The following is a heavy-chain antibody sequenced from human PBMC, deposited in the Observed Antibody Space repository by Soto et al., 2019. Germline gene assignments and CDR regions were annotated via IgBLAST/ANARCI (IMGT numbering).Heavy chain of an antibody. D-gene: IGHD3-10*01. CDR1: GGSFSGYY. CDR3: ARERGARRYYGSGRQYYFDY. V-gene: IGHV4-34*01. CDR2: TNNRGST. Sequence: SEPLSLTCAVYGGSFSGYYWSWIRQPPGKGLEWIGETNNRGSTNYNPSLKSRVTISVDTPKNQFSLKLSSVTAADTAVYYCARERGARRYYGSGRQYYFDYWGQGTLVTVSS. J-gene: IGHJ4*02.